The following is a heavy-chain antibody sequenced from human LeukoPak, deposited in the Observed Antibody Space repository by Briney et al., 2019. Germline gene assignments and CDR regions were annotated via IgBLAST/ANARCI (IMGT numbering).Heavy chain of an antibody. CDR3: ARRAYYDSSGYHPTSGYFDL. CDR1: GGSMFNYY. D-gene: IGHD3-22*01. V-gene: IGHV4-4*08. Sequence: SETLSLTCTVSGGSMFNYYWNWIRQPPGKGLEWIGYIYVNGITNYSPSLRSRGTISVATSKNQFSLRLTSVTAADTAMYYCARRAYYDSSGYHPTSGYFDLWGRGTLVSVSS. CDR2: IYVNGIT. J-gene: IGHJ2*01.